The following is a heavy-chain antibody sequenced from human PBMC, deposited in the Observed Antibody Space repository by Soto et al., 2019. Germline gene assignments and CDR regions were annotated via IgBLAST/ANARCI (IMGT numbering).Heavy chain of an antibody. CDR2: IWYDGSNK. V-gene: IGHV3-33*01. D-gene: IGHD1-26*01. J-gene: IGHJ4*02. CDR1: GFTFSSYG. Sequence: GGSLRLSCAASGFTFSSYGMHWVRQAPGKGLEWVAVIWYDGSNKYYADSVKGRFTISRDNSKNTLYLQMNSLRAEDTAVYYCARDLVGATQLGYWGQGTLVTVSS. CDR3: ARDLVGATQLGY.